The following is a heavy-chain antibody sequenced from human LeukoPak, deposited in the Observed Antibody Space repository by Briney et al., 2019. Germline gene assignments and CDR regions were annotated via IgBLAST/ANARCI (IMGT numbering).Heavy chain of an antibody. CDR3: ARGRYIDWRRAPSYFEY. D-gene: IGHD3-9*01. Sequence: PSETLSLTCAVYGLSFSGYYWSWIRQPPGKGLEWVGEINHSGSTNYNPSLKSRVTISIDTSQNRFSLKVSSVTAADTAMYYCARGRYIDWRRAPSYFEYWGQGTLVTVSS. J-gene: IGHJ4*02. CDR1: GLSFSGYY. V-gene: IGHV4-34*01. CDR2: INHSGST.